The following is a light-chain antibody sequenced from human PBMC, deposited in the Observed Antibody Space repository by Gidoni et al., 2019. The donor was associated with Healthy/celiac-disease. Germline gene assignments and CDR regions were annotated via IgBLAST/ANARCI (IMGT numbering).Light chain of an antibody. Sequence: SYVLTQPPSVSVAPGKTARITCGGNNIGSKSVQWYQQKTGQAPVSVVYEDRDRPPGLPERFSGSNPWCTSTLTISRVEAGDEADYYCQVWDSSSDHLGVVGTGTKVTVL. CDR3: QVWDSSSDHLGV. V-gene: IGLV3-21*03. J-gene: IGLJ1*01. CDR1: NIGSKS. CDR2: EDR.